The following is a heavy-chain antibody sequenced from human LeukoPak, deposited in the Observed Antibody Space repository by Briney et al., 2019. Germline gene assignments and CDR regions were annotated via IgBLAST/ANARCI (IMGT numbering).Heavy chain of an antibody. Sequence: GGSLRLSCAASGFTFSDYYMRWIRQAPGKGLEWVSYISSSGGSVYYPNSVRGRFTISRDNAKNSLHLQMNSLRAEDTAVYYCARDRWDIDVVMEPTVKTCLDYWGQGTLVTVSS. CDR2: ISSSGGSV. V-gene: IGHV3-11*01. CDR3: ARDRWDIDVVMEPTVKTCLDY. D-gene: IGHD2-2*01. J-gene: IGHJ4*02. CDR1: GFTFSDYY.